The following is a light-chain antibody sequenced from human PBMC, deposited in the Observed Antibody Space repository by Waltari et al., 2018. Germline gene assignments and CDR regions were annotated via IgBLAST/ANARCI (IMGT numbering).Light chain of an antibody. CDR2: DVS. Sequence: QSALTQPASVSGSPGQSITISCSGTSRDVGGYNFVSWYQQHPGKDPKLMTYDVSKRPSGVSKRFSGSKSGNTASLTISGLQADDEADYYCSSYTSSSYVIFGGGTKLTVL. CDR1: SRDVGGYNF. J-gene: IGLJ2*01. CDR3: SSYTSSSYVI. V-gene: IGLV2-14*01.